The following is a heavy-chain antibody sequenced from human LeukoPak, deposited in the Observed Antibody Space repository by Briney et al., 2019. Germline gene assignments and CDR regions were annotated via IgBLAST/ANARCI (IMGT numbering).Heavy chain of an antibody. CDR3: AKVTYGSGTYGAFDY. V-gene: IGHV3-30*02. CDR1: GFTFSSYG. Sequence: GGSLRLSCAASGFTFSSYGMHWVRQAPGKGLEWVAFIRYDGSKKYYVDSVKGRFTISRDNSKNTLYLQMNSLRAEDTAVYYCAKVTYGSGTYGAFDYWGPGTLVTVSS. CDR2: IRYDGSKK. D-gene: IGHD3-10*01. J-gene: IGHJ4*02.